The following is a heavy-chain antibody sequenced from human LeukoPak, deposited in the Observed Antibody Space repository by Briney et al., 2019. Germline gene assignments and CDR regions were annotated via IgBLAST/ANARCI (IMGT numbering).Heavy chain of an antibody. CDR2: IIPILGIA. V-gene: IGHV1-69*04. J-gene: IGHJ4*02. Sequence: SVKVSCKASGGTFSSYAISWVRQAPGQGLEWMGRIIPILGIANYAQKFQGRVTITADKSTSTAYMELSSLRSEDTAVYYCAREGNVGMATDLDYWGQGTLVTVSS. CDR1: GGTFSSYA. D-gene: IGHD5-24*01. CDR3: AREGNVGMATDLDY.